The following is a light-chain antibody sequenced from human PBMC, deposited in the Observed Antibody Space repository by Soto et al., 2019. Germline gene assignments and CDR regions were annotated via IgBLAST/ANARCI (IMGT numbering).Light chain of an antibody. Sequence: RVTISCTGSRSNIGAPYDVNWYQQLPGTAPKLLIYGNNNRPSGVPDRFSGSKSGTSASLAITGLQADDEAEYYCQSYDNSLSGYVFGSGTKVTVL. CDR1: RSNIGAPYD. J-gene: IGLJ1*01. V-gene: IGLV1-40*01. CDR2: GNN. CDR3: QSYDNSLSGYV.